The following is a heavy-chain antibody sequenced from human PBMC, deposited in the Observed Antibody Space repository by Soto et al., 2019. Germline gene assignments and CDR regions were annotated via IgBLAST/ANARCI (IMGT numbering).Heavy chain of an antibody. V-gene: IGHV4-34*01. Sequence: SETLSLTCAVYGGSFSGYYWSWIRQPPGKGLEWIGEINHSGSTNYNPSLKSRDTISVDTSKDQFSLKLSSVTAADTAVYYCARRRYSSSSRRYYGMDVWGQGTTVTVSS. J-gene: IGHJ6*02. CDR3: ARRRYSSSSRRYYGMDV. D-gene: IGHD6-6*01. CDR2: INHSGST. CDR1: GGSFSGYY.